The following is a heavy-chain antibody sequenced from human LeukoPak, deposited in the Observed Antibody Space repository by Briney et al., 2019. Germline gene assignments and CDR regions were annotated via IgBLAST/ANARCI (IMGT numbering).Heavy chain of an antibody. CDR2: IKQDGSET. J-gene: IGHJ4*02. V-gene: IGHV3-7*01. CDR3: AKDIVATK. D-gene: IGHD5-12*01. CDR1: GFSFSGFW. Sequence: GGSLRLSCAASGFSFSGFWMSWVRQAPGKGLEWVANIKQDGSETYSVDSVKGRFIISRDNAKNSLFLQMNSLRVEDTAIYYCAKDIVATKGGQGTLVTVSS.